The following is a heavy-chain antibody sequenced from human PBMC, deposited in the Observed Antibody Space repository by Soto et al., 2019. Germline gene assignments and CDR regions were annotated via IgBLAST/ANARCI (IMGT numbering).Heavy chain of an antibody. V-gene: IGHV4-4*02. CDR1: GGSISSSNW. D-gene: IGHD6-19*01. CDR3: ARVAVAGTRVDY. J-gene: IGHJ4*02. Sequence: QVQLQESGPGLVKPSGTLSLTCAVSGGSISSSNWWSWVRQPPGKGLEWIGEIYHSGSTNYNPSLESRVAISVDQSKNQFSLKLRSVAAADTAVYYCARVAVAGTRVDYWGQGTLVTVSS. CDR2: IYHSGST.